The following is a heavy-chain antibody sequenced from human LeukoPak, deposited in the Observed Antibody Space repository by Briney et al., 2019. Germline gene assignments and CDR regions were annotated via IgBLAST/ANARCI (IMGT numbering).Heavy chain of an antibody. CDR1: GFTFSSYA. V-gene: IGHV3-23*01. D-gene: IGHD4-17*01. CDR3: ARRGESTSYGDYRFDY. Sequence: GGSLRLSCAASGFTFSSYAMSWVRQAPGKGLEWVSAISGSSGLTYYADSVKGRFTISRDNSKNTLFLQMNSLRAEDTAVYYCARRGESTSYGDYRFDYWGQGTLVTVSS. CDR2: ISGSSGLT. J-gene: IGHJ4*02.